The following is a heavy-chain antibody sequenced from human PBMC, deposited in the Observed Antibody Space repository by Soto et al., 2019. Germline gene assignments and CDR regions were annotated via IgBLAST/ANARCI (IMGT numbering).Heavy chain of an antibody. D-gene: IGHD6-13*01. Sequence: SETLSLTCAVYGGSFSGYYWSWIRQPPGKGLEWIGSIYYSGSTYYNPSLKSRVTISVDTSKNQFSLKLSSVTAADTAVYYCAALYSSSWYYFDYWGQGTLVTVSS. CDR2: IYYSGST. CDR1: GGSFSGYY. CDR3: AALYSSSWYYFDY. J-gene: IGHJ4*02. V-gene: IGHV4-34*01.